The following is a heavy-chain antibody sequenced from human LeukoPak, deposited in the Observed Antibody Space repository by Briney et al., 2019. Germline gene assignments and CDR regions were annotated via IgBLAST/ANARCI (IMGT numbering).Heavy chain of an antibody. Sequence: GGSLRLSCAASGFTFSNYSLNWVRQAPGKGLEWVSTVSDSSDVHYSDSVKGRFTISRDNARNSLYLQMNSLRDEDTAVYYCARDGLHTAHFDYWGQGTLVTVSS. CDR2: VSDSSDV. J-gene: IGHJ4*02. V-gene: IGHV3-48*02. CDR1: GFTFSNYS. D-gene: IGHD5-18*01. CDR3: ARDGLHTAHFDY.